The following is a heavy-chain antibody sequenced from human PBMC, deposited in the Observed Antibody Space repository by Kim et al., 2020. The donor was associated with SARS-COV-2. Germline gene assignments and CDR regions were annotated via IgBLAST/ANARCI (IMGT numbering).Heavy chain of an antibody. J-gene: IGHJ4*02. CDR3: ARGSIDY. CDR2: EGSEQ. Sequence: EGSEQIYLDSVKGRFTIARDNTKNSLYLQMNSLRADDTAVDYCARGSIDYSGQGTLVTVSP. D-gene: IGHD2-2*01. V-gene: IGHV3-7*01.